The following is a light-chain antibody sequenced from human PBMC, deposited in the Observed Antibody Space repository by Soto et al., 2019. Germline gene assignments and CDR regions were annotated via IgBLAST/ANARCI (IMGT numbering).Light chain of an antibody. CDR2: GAS. CDR1: QSVSSSY. CDR3: QQYGSSPPWT. J-gene: IGKJ1*01. Sequence: EMVLTQSPGTLSLSPGERATLSCRASQSVSSSYLAWSQQKPGQAPRLLIYGASSRATGIPDRFSGSGSGTDFNLTISSLEPEYFAVYYCQQYGSSPPWTFGQGTKVEIK. V-gene: IGKV3-20*01.